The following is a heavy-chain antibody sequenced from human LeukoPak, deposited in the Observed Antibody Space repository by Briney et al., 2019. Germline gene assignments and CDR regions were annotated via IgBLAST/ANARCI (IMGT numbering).Heavy chain of an antibody. CDR1: GFTFSSAW. CDR3: TTDWVVVAAPGYSRYSY. J-gene: IGHJ4*02. D-gene: IGHD2-2*01. CDR2: IKSRTDGGTT. Sequence: GGSLRLSCAASGFTFSSAWMGWVRQAPGKGLECVGRIKSRTDGGTTDYAAPVKGRFTISRGDSEKTLFLQMNSLKTEDTAVYYCTTDWVVVAAPGYSRYSYWGQGTLVTVSS. V-gene: IGHV3-15*01.